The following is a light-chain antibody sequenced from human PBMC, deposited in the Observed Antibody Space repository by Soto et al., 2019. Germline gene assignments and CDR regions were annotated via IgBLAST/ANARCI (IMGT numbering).Light chain of an antibody. Sequence: EILFTQSPGTLSLSPGERATLSCRASQSVSSSYLAWYQQKPGQAPRLLIYGASSRATGIPDRFSGSGSGTDFTLTISRLEPEDFALYYCQQYGSSHPWTFGQGTKVDIK. V-gene: IGKV3-20*01. CDR2: GAS. CDR3: QQYGSSHPWT. CDR1: QSVSSSY. J-gene: IGKJ1*01.